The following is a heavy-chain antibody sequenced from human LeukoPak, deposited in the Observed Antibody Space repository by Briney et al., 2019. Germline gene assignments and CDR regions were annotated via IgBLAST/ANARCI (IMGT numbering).Heavy chain of an antibody. V-gene: IGHV4-59*08. CDR3: ARHGYGSGSSWFDP. J-gene: IGHJ5*02. Sequence: PSETLSLTCTVSGGSISSYYWSWIRQPPGKGLEWIGYIYYSGSTNYNPSLKSRVTISVDTSKNQFSLKLSSVTAADTAVYYCARHGYGSGSSWFDPWGQGTLVTVSS. D-gene: IGHD3-10*01. CDR2: IYYSGST. CDR1: GGSISSYY.